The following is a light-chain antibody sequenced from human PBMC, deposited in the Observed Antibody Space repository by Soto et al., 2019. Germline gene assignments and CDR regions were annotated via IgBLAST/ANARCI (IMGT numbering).Light chain of an antibody. V-gene: IGKV1-5*03. Sequence: DIQMTQSPSTLSASVGDRVTITCRASQSISNWLAWYQQKSGKAPKVLIYKASTLESGVPSRFSGSGSGTEFTLTISNLQPDDFATYYCQQYDNYPRTFGQGTTVEIK. CDR3: QQYDNYPRT. CDR1: QSISNW. J-gene: IGKJ1*01. CDR2: KAS.